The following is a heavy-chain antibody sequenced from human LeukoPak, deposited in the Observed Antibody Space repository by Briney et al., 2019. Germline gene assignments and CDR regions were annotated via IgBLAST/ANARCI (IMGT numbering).Heavy chain of an antibody. V-gene: IGHV3-23*01. CDR2: ISDSGGST. CDR1: GFTFSDAY. J-gene: IGHJ4*02. Sequence: GGSLRLSCAASGFTFSDAYMSWVRQAPGKGLEWVAGISDSGGSTNYADSVKGRFTISRDNPKNTLYLQMNSLRAEDTAVYFCAKRGVVIRVILVGFHKEAYYFDSWGQGALVTVSS. CDR3: AKRGVVIRVILVGFHKEAYYFDS. D-gene: IGHD3-22*01.